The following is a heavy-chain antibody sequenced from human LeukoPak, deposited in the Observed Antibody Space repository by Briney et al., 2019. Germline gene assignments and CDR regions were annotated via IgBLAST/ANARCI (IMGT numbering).Heavy chain of an antibody. V-gene: IGHV3-11*04. D-gene: IGHD4-17*01. CDR2: ISSSGTTI. J-gene: IGHJ4*02. CDR1: GFTFTDFY. Sequence: GGSLRLSCAASGFTFTDFYMNWIRQAPGKGLERLSYISSSGTTINYADSVKGRFTISRDTAKNSLYLQMNSLRAEDTAVYYCARVSGDEYYFDYWGQGTLVTVSS. CDR3: ARVSGDEYYFDY.